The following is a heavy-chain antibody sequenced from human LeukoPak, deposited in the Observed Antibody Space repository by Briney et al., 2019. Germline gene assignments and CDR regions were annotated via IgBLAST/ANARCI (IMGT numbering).Heavy chain of an antibody. D-gene: IGHD5-24*01. V-gene: IGHV1-69*01. CDR3: ARGQSRDGYNYQDY. J-gene: IGHJ4*02. CDR2: IIPIFGTA. Sequence: PGGSLRLSCAVSGFTFSSYAISWVRQAPGQGLEWMGGIIPIFGTANYAQKFQGRVTITADESTSTAYMELSSLRSEDTAVYYCARGQSRDGYNYQDYWGQGTLVTVSS. CDR1: GFTFSSYA.